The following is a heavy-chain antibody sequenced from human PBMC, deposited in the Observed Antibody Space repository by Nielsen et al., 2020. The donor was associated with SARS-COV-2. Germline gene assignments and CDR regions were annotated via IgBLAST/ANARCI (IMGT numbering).Heavy chain of an antibody. CDR1: GFTFSSYG. CDR3: AREERYYYYGLDV. J-gene: IGHJ6*02. D-gene: IGHD1-26*01. V-gene: IGHV3-33*08. CDR2: IWYDGTNK. Sequence: GESLKISCAASGFTFSSYGMHWVRQAPGKGLEWVAVIWYDGTNKYYADSVKGRFTISRDNSKNTLYLQMNSLRAEDTAVYYCAREERYYYYGLDVWGQGTTVTVSS.